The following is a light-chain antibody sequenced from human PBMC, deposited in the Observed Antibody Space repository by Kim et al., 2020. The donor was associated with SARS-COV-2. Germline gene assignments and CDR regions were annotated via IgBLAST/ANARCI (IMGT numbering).Light chain of an antibody. V-gene: IGKV1-5*03. CDR3: QQYHSALT. CDR2: EVS. Sequence: SAPVEDRVTITCRASQSISRWLAWYQQKPGKAPKLLIHEVSSLQRGVPSRFSGSGSGTEFTLTISSLQPDDSATYFCQQYHSALTFGGGTKVDIK. J-gene: IGKJ4*01. CDR1: QSISRW.